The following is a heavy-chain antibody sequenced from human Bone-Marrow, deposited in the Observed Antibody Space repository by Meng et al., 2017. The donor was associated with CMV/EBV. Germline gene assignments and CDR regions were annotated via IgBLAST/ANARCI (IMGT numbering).Heavy chain of an antibody. J-gene: IGHJ4*02. CDR3: AREVVTPGGSFYFDY. CDR2: INHSGIT. Sequence: SETLSLTCAVYAGSFSGYYWSWIRQPPGKGLEWIGEINHSGITNYNPSLKSRVIISVDTSKNQFSLKLSSVAAADTAVYYCAREVVTPGGSFYFDYWGQGTLVTVSS. D-gene: IGHD4-23*01. V-gene: IGHV4-34*01. CDR1: AGSFSGYY.